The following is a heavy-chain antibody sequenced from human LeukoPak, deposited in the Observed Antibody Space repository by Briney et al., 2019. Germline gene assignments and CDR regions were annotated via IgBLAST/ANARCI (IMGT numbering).Heavy chain of an antibody. J-gene: IGHJ5*02. CDR1: GYTFTSYG. CDR2: ISGYNSNT. V-gene: IGHV1-18*01. CDR3: ARDLGYCSTSSCLRNWFAP. Sequence: ASVKVSFEASGYTFTSYGISWVRQAPGQRLEWMGWISGYNSNTNYAQKLQGRVTMTTDTSTSTAYMELRSLRSDDTAVYYCARDLGYCSTSSCLRNWFAPWGQEALRTVSS. D-gene: IGHD2-2*01.